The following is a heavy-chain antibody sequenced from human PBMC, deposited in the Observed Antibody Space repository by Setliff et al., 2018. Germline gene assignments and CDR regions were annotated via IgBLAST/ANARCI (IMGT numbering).Heavy chain of an antibody. J-gene: IGHJ4*02. CDR3: ARGYYDSYARYYVVGDY. D-gene: IGHD3-22*01. V-gene: IGHV1-46*01. Sequence: ASVKVSCKSSGYTFTSYPINWMRQAPGQGLEWMGMINPGGGSTTYAQKFQGRVTMTRDTSTSTVYMELSSLRTEDTAVYYCARGYYDSYARYYVVGDYWGQGTPVTVSS. CDR1: GYTFTSYP. CDR2: INPGGGST.